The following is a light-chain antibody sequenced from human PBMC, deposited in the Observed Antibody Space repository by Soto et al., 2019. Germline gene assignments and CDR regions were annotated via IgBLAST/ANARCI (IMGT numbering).Light chain of an antibody. CDR3: QQYNNWPLT. J-gene: IGKJ1*01. CDR1: ESVNTN. V-gene: IGKV3-15*01. CDR2: SAS. Sequence: EIVITQSPATLSVSPGEGGTLSCRATESVNTNVAWYQQKPGQAPRLLIYSASTRATGTPAGFSGSGSGTEFTLTISSLQSEDFAVYYCQQYNNWPLTLGQGTKVDIK.